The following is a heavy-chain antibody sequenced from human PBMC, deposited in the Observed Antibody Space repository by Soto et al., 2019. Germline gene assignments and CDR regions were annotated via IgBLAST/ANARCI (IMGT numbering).Heavy chain of an antibody. D-gene: IGHD4-17*01. CDR3: ARETSDYGGNSRFDY. J-gene: IGHJ4*02. V-gene: IGHV3-7*01. CDR2: IKPDGGEK. CDR1: GFTFSGYW. Sequence: GGSLRLSCVASGFTFSGYWMSWVRQAPGKGLEWVANIKPDGGEKYYVDSVKGRFTISRDNAKNSLYLQMNSLRAEDTAVYYCARETSDYGGNSRFDYWGQGTLVTVSS.